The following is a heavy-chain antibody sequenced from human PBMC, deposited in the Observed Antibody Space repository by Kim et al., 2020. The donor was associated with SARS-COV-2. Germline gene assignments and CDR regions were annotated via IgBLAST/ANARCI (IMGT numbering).Heavy chain of an antibody. J-gene: IGHJ6*03. CDR2: IIPILGIA. CDR3: ASPQYSNYARPYDYYYYMDV. CDR1: GGTFSSYA. D-gene: IGHD4-4*01. Sequence: SVKVSCKASGGTFSSYAISWVRQAPGQGLEWMGRIIPILGIANYAQKFQGRVTITADKSTSTAYMELSSLRSEDTAVYYCASPQYSNYARPYDYYYYMDVWGKGTTVTVSS. V-gene: IGHV1-69*04.